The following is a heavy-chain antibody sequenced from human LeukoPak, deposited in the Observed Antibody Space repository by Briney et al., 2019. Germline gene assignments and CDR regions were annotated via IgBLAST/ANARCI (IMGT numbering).Heavy chain of an antibody. J-gene: IGHJ3*02. CDR2: IYYSGST. D-gene: IGHD3-22*01. V-gene: IGHV4-39*07. CDR3: ARGPYSYDSSGAFDI. CDR1: GGSISSSSYY. Sequence: PSETLSLTRTVSGGSISSSSYYWGWIRQPPGKGLEWIGSIYYSGSTYYNPSLKSRVTISVDTSKNQFSLKLSSVTAADTAVYFCARGPYSYDSSGAFDIWGQGTMVTVSS.